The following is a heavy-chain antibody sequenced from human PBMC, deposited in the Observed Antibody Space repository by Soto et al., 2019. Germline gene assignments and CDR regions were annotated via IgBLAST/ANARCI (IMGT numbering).Heavy chain of an antibody. J-gene: IGHJ4*02. CDR1: GFTFDDYA. CDR2: ISWNRGSI. Sequence: EVQLVESGGGLVQPGRSLRLSCAASGFTFDDYAMHWVRQAPGKGLEWVSGISWNRGSIGYADSVKGRITISSDNAKISLYLQMNSLRAEDTALYYCAKDQSLNYYGAGVNYWGQGTLVTVSS. V-gene: IGHV3-9*01. CDR3: AKDQSLNYYGAGVNY. D-gene: IGHD3-10*01.